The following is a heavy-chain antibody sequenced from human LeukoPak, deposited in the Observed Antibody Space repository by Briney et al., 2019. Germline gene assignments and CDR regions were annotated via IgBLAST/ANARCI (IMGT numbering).Heavy chain of an antibody. CDR3: ARHPQGYCSSTSCYRTWAFDY. D-gene: IGHD2-2*02. Sequence: SESLSLTCTVSGGSISSSSYYWGWIRQPPGKGLEWIGSIYYSGSAYYNPSLKSRVTISVDTSKNQFSLKLSSVTAADTAVYYYARHPQGYCSSTSCYRTWAFDYWGQGTLVTVSS. CDR1: GGSISSSSYY. CDR2: IYYSGSA. V-gene: IGHV4-39*01. J-gene: IGHJ4*02.